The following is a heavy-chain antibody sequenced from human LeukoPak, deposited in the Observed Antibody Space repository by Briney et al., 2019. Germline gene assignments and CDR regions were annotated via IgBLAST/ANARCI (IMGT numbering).Heavy chain of an antibody. CDR2: IYYSGST. Sequence: SGTLSLTCTVSGGSISSYYWSWIRQPPGKGLEWIGYIYYSGSTNYNPSLKSRVTISVDTSKNQFSLKLSSVTAADTAVYYCARHGIAVAGTSWFDPWGQGTLVTVSS. J-gene: IGHJ5*02. CDR3: ARHGIAVAGTSWFDP. CDR1: GGSISSYY. V-gene: IGHV4-59*08. D-gene: IGHD6-19*01.